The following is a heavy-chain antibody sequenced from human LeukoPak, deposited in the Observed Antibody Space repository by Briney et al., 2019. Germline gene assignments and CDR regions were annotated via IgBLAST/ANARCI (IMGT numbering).Heavy chain of an antibody. D-gene: IGHD2-15*01. CDR2: ISSSSSYI. Sequence: PGGSLRLSCAASGFTFSSYSMNWVRQAPGKGPEWVSSISSSSSYIYYADSVKGRFTISRDNAKNSLYLQMNSLRAEDTAVYYCARDLDDGVCSGGSCYSAIGFDYWGQGTLVTVSS. V-gene: IGHV3-21*01. CDR3: ARDLDDGVCSGGSCYSAIGFDY. J-gene: IGHJ4*02. CDR1: GFTFSSYS.